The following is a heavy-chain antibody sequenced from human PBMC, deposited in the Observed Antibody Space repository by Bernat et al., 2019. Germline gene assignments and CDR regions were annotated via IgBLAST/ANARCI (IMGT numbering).Heavy chain of an antibody. J-gene: IGHJ3*02. CDR1: GFTFSSYG. CDR2: ISYDGSNK. V-gene: IGHV3-30*18. Sequence: QVQLVESGGGVVQPGRSLRLSCAASGFTFSSYGMHWVRQAPGKGLEWVAVISYDGSNKYYADSVKGRFTISRDNSKNTLYLQMNSLRAEDTAVYYCANPRVTAAFDIWGQGTIVTVSS. CDR3: ANPRVTAAFDI. D-gene: IGHD2-21*02.